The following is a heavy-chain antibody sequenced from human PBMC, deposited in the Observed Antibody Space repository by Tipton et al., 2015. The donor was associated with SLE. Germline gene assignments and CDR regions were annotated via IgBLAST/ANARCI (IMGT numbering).Heavy chain of an antibody. J-gene: IGHJ4*02. CDR3: ARERYCSGASCYAPDY. V-gene: IGHV4-61*01. Sequence: TLSLTCDVSGGSINSDSYYWGWVRQPPGKGLEWIGYIFYSGSTNYNPSLKSRVTISVDTSKNQFSLKLKSVTAADSAVYYCARERYCSGASCYAPDYWGQGTLVTVSS. CDR1: GGSINSDSYY. CDR2: IFYSGST. D-gene: IGHD2-2*01.